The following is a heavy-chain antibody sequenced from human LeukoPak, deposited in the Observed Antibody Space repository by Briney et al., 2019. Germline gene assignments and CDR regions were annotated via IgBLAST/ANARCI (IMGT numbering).Heavy chain of an antibody. CDR2: INHSGGT. V-gene: IGHV4-34*01. CDR3: ARDIVVVVAATAYYYMDV. CDR1: GGSFSGFY. D-gene: IGHD2-15*01. J-gene: IGHJ6*03. Sequence: SETLSLTCAVYGGSFSGFYWSWIRQPPGKGLEWIGDINHSGGTNYIPSLKSRVTISVDTSKNQFSLKLSSVTAADTAVYYCARDIVVVVAATAYYYMDVWGKGTTVTVSS.